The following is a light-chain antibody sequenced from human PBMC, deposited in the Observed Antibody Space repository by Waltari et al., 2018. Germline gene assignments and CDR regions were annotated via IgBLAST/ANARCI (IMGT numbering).Light chain of an antibody. CDR3: QHFGYT. V-gene: IGKV3-20*01. J-gene: IGKJ2*01. CDR2: RAS. Sequence: EIVLTHSPGTLSLSPGDRATLSCKASQRVSSSYVAWYQQKPGQAPRLLIYRASSRATGIPDRFSGSGSGTDFTLSISRLEPEDFAVYYCQHFGYTFGQGTKLEIK. CDR1: QRVSSSY.